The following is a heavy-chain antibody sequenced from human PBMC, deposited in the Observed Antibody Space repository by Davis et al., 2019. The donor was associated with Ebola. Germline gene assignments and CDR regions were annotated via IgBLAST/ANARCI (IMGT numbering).Heavy chain of an antibody. J-gene: IGHJ6*02. CDR1: GGSISSYY. CDR2: IYYSGST. Sequence: PSETLSLTCTVSGGSISSYYWSWIRQPPGKGLEWIGYIYYSGSTNYNPSLKSRVTISVDTSKNQFSLKLSSVTAADTAVYYCARLGSTSCCPYYYYGMDVWGQGTTVTVSS. CDR3: ARLGSTSCCPYYYYGMDV. D-gene: IGHD2-2*01. V-gene: IGHV4-59*08.